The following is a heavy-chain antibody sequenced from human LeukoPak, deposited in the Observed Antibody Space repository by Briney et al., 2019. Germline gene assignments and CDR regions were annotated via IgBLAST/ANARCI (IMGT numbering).Heavy chain of an antibody. D-gene: IGHD2-21*01. CDR3: ARDGEPRLDWYFDL. J-gene: IGHJ2*01. Sequence: GGSLRLSCAASGSTFFSYPMNWVRQAPGKGLEWVSAISGSGGSTYYADSVKGRLTISRDNPKHTLYLQMNSLRAEDTAVYYCARDGEPRLDWYFDLWGRGTLVTVSS. CDR1: GSTFFSYP. V-gene: IGHV3-23*01. CDR2: ISGSGGST.